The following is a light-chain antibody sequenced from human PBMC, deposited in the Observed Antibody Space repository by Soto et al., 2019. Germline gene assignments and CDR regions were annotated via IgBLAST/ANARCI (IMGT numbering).Light chain of an antibody. CDR3: QQSGSSPIT. J-gene: IGKJ5*01. CDR1: QSVSSN. V-gene: IGKV3-15*01. Sequence: EIVMTLSLATLSVSPAEGAAIACRASQSVSSNLAWYQQKPGQANRLIIYGAYTRATGIKDRFSGSGSGTEFTLTIRSMQSEDFAVYYCQQSGSSPITFGQGTRLEIK. CDR2: GAY.